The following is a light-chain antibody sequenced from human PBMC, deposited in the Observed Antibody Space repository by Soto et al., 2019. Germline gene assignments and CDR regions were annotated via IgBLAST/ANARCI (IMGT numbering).Light chain of an antibody. CDR1: QSVSSY. V-gene: IGKV3-11*01. Sequence: EIVLTQSPATLSLSPGERATLSCRASQSVSSYLAWYQQEPGQAPRLLIYDGSNRATGIPARFSGSGSGTDFTLTISSLDPEDFAVYYCQQRSNWPTFGGGTKVEIK. CDR2: DGS. CDR3: QQRSNWPT. J-gene: IGKJ4*01.